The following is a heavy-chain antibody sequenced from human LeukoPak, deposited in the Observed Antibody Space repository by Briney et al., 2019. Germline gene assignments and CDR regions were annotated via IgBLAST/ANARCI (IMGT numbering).Heavy chain of an antibody. CDR1: GFTFSSYW. J-gene: IGHJ5*02. D-gene: IGHD2-15*01. Sequence: GGSLRLSCAASGFTFSSYWMSWVRQAPGKGLEWVANIKQDGSEKYYVDSVKGRFTISRDNAKNSLFLQMNSLRAEDTAVYYCAREPYCSGGSCYVSWSDPWGQGTLVTVSS. V-gene: IGHV3-7*01. CDR3: AREPYCSGGSCYVSWSDP. CDR2: IKQDGSEK.